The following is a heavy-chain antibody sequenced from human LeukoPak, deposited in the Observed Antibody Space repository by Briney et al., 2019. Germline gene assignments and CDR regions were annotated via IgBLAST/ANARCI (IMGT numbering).Heavy chain of an antibody. CDR3: RGYYDSSGYYYYWFDP. CDR2: IYYSGST. D-gene: IGHD3-22*01. J-gene: IGHJ5*02. CDR1: GGSISSSSYY. V-gene: IGHV4-39*07. Sequence: SETLSLTCTVSGGSISSSSYYWGWIRQPPGKGLEWSGSIYYSGSTYYNPSLKSRVTISVDTSKNQFSLKLSSVTAADTAVYYCRGYYDSSGYYYYWFDPWGQGTLVTVSS.